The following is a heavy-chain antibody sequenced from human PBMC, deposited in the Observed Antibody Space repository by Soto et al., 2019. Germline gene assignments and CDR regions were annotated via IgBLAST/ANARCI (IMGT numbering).Heavy chain of an antibody. CDR3: AKDMVRGVIAGGMEV. J-gene: IGHJ6*02. D-gene: IGHD3-10*01. V-gene: IGHV3-43*01. Sequence: PGGSLRLSCAASGFTFDDYTMHWVRQAPGKGLEWVSLISWDGGSTYYADSVKGRFTISRDNSKNSLYLQMNSLRTEDTALYYCAKDMVRGVIAGGMEVWGQGTTVTVSS. CDR1: GFTFDDYT. CDR2: ISWDGGST.